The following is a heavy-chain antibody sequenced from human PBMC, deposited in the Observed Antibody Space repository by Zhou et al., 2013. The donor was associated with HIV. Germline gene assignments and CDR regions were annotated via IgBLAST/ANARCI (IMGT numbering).Heavy chain of an antibody. CDR2: IIPIFGTA. J-gene: IGHJ6*03. CDR3: ARDEMAYPSYGYHYMDV. Sequence: QVQLVQSGAEVKKPGSSVKVSCMASGGTFGSYAISWVRQAPGQGLEWMGGIIPIFGTANYAQKFRGRVTITTDESTGTAYMELSSLRSEDTAVYYCARDEMAYPSYGYHYMDVVGQRDHGHRLL. CDR1: GGTFGSYA. D-gene: IGHD3-16*01. V-gene: IGHV1-69*05.